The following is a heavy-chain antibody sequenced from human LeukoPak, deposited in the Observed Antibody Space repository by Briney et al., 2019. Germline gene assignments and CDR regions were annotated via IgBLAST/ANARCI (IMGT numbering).Heavy chain of an antibody. CDR2: IWYGGSNK. J-gene: IGHJ4*02. CDR3: AKDRNAYHGIAAAGIGGNYSDY. CDR1: GFTFSSYG. V-gene: IGHV3-30*18. D-gene: IGHD6-13*01. Sequence: PGRSLRLSCAASGFTFSSYGMHWVRQAPGKGLEWVAVIWYGGSNKYYADSVKGRFTISRDNSKNTLYLQMNSLRAEDTAVYYCAKDRNAYHGIAAAGIGGNYSDYWGQGTLVTVSS.